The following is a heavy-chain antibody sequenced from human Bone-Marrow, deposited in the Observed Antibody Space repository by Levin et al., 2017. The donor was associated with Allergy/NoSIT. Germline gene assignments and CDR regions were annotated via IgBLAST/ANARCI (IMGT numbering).Heavy chain of an antibody. J-gene: IGHJ2*01. CDR2: ISWNSGSI. CDR1: GFTFDDYA. Sequence: GGSLRLSCAASGFTFDDYAMHWVRQAPGKGLEWVSGISWNSGSIGYADSVKGRFTISRDNAKNSLYLQMNSLRAEDTALYYCAKPSHGRGDYVAVVDGYFDLWGRGTLVTVSS. V-gene: IGHV3-9*01. D-gene: IGHD4-17*01. CDR3: AKPSHGRGDYVAVVDGYFDL.